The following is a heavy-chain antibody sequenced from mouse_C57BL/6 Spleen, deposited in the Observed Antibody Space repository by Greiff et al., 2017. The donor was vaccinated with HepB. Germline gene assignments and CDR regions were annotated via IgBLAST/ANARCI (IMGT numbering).Heavy chain of an antibody. CDR3: ARSGASWFAY. CDR2: IYPGSGST. Sequence: VQLQQSGAELVKPGASVKMSCKASGYTFTSYWIIWVKQRPGQGLEWIGDIYPGSGSTNYNEKFKSKATLTVDTSSSTAYMQLSSLTSEDSAVYYCARSGASWFAYWGQGTLVTVSA. V-gene: IGHV1-55*01. J-gene: IGHJ3*01. CDR1: GYTFTSYW.